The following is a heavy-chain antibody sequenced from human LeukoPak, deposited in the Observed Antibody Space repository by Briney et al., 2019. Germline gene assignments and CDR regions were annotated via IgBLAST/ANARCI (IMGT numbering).Heavy chain of an antibody. CDR1: GFTFSSYS. CDR2: IKQDGSEK. J-gene: IGHJ4*02. V-gene: IGHV3-7*01. D-gene: IGHD4-17*01. Sequence: PGGSLRLSCAASGFTFSSYSMNWVRQAPGKGLEWVANIKQDGSEKYYVDSVKGRFTISRDNAKNSLYLQMNSLRAEDTAVYYCARGRPTVTTKTGDYFDYWGQGTLVTVSS. CDR3: ARGRPTVTTKTGDYFDY.